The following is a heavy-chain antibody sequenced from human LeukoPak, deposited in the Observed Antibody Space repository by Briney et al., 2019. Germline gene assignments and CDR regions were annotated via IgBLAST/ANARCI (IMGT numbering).Heavy chain of an antibody. J-gene: IGHJ4*02. V-gene: IGHV3-48*04. CDR3: ARDPPYYYDSSGYFDY. CDR2: ISSSTSTI. D-gene: IGHD3-22*01. Sequence: TGGSLRLSCAASGFTFSSYSMNWVRQAPGKGLEWVSYISSSTSTIYYADSVKGRFTISRDNAKNSLYLQMNSLRAEDTAVYYCARDPPYYYDSSGYFDYWGQGTLVTVSS. CDR1: GFTFSSYS.